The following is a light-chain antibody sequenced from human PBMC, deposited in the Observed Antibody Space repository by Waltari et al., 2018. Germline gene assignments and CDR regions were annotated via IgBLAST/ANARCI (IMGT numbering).Light chain of an antibody. CDR1: TSDIGAYDL. V-gene: IGLV2-14*01. CDR2: EVK. CDR3: ASYVNSFALV. J-gene: IGLJ2*01. Sequence: HSALTQPASVSGSPGQSISISCAGTTSDIGAYDLVSWYQKYPGKAPKLIIYEVKNRPSDIFPRFSASKSGDTASLTISGLQAEDEAEYYCASYVNSFALVFGGGTKVSVL.